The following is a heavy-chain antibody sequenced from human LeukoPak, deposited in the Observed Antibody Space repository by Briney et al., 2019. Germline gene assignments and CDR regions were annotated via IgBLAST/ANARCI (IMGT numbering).Heavy chain of an antibody. Sequence: GGSLRLSCAASGFTFSSYWMHWVRQAPGKGLVWVSRINSDGSSTSYADSVKGRFTISRDNAKNTLYLQMNSMRAEDMAVYYCARDRYSNWFDPWGQGTLVTVSS. J-gene: IGHJ5*02. CDR2: INSDGSST. V-gene: IGHV3-74*01. CDR1: GFTFSSYW. D-gene: IGHD5-12*01. CDR3: ARDRYSNWFDP.